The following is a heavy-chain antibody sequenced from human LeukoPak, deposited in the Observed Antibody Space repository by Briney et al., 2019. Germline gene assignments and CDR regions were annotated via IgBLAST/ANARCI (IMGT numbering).Heavy chain of an antibody. V-gene: IGHV1-2*02. CDR3: ARGAYSRSWFDP. D-gene: IGHD4-11*01. Sequence: ASVKVSCKASGGTFSSYTISWVRQAPGQGLEWMGWINPNSGGTNYAQKFQGRVTMTRDTSISTAYMELSRLRSDDTAVYYCARGAYSRSWFDPWGQGTLVTVSS. CDR1: GGTFSSYT. CDR2: INPNSGGT. J-gene: IGHJ5*02.